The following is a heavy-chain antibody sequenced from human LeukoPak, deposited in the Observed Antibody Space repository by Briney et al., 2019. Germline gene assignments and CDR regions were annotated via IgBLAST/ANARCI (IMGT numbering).Heavy chain of an antibody. CDR3: ARGYDSSGYYHYYFDY. D-gene: IGHD3-22*01. J-gene: IGHJ4*02. V-gene: IGHV3-33*01. Sequence: GGSLRLSCAASGFTFSSYGMNWVRQAPGKGLEWVAAIWYDGSNKYYADSVKGRFTISRDNSKNTLYLQMNSLRADDTAVYYCARGYDSSGYYHYYFDYWGQGTLVTVSS. CDR1: GFTFSSYG. CDR2: IWYDGSNK.